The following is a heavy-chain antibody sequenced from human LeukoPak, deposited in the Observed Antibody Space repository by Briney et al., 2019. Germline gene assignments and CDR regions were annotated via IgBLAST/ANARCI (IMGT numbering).Heavy chain of an antibody. D-gene: IGHD3-10*01. J-gene: IGHJ6*03. V-gene: IGHV3-30*18. CDR1: GFTFSSYG. CDR3: AKGVKVRGVITFYYYYMDV. Sequence: GGSLRLSCAASGFTFSSYGMHWVRQAPGKGLEWVAVISYDGSNKYYADSVKGRFTISRDNSKNTLYLQMNSLRAEDTAVYYCAKGVKVRGVITFYYYYMDVWGKGTTVTVSS. CDR2: ISYDGSNK.